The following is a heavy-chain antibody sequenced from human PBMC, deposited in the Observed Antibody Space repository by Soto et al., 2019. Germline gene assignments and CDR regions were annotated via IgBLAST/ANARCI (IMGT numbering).Heavy chain of an antibody. CDR2: FFIGGNT. J-gene: IGHJ4*01. D-gene: IGHD6-19*01. CDR3: ARHDGFSSGWIFDY. CDR1: GGSISSSTYY. V-gene: IGHV4-39*01. Sequence: PSETLSLTCTVSGGSISSSTYYWGWMRQPPGKGLEWIASFFIGGNTYYNPSLKSRVTISVDTSKNQFSLKLSSVTAADTAVYYCARHDGFSSGWIFDYWGHGTLVT.